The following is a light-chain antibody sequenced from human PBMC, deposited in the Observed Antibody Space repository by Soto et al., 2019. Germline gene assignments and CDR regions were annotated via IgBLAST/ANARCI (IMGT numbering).Light chain of an antibody. CDR1: QSLSSSY. Sequence: EIVLTQSPGTLSLSPGERATLSCRASQSLSSSYLAWYQLKPGQAPRLLIYGAYNRATGLPDRFSGSGSGTDFTLTISRLEPEDFAVYLCLQYASPLYTFGQGTKLEI. V-gene: IGKV3-20*01. CDR3: LQYASPLYT. J-gene: IGKJ2*01. CDR2: GAY.